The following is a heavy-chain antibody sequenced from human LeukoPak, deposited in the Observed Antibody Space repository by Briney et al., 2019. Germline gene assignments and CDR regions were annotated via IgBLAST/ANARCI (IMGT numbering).Heavy chain of an antibody. V-gene: IGHV3-21*01. CDR2: ISSRSSYI. CDR1: GFTFSDYS. D-gene: IGHD2-2*01. CDR3: ARDYGYCRGNTCYASFDY. Sequence: GGSLRLSCAASGFTFSDYSMNWVRQPPGKGLEWVSSISSRSSYISHADSVKGRFTISRDNAKNSLYLEMNSLRAEDTAVYYCARDYGYCRGNTCYASFDYWGHGTLVTVSS. J-gene: IGHJ4*01.